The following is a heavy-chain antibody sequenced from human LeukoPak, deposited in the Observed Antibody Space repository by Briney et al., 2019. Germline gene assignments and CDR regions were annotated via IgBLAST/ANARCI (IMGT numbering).Heavy chain of an antibody. D-gene: IGHD3-22*01. CDR2: INHSGST. Sequence: SETLSLTCAVYGGSFSGYYWSWIRQPRGKGLEWIGEINHSGSTNYNPSLKSRVTISVDTSKSQFSLKLSSVTAADTAVYYCARRVKPQYYYDSSGYYRHWGQGTLVTVSS. J-gene: IGHJ4*02. CDR1: GGSFSGYY. CDR3: ARRVKPQYYYDSSGYYRH. V-gene: IGHV4-34*01.